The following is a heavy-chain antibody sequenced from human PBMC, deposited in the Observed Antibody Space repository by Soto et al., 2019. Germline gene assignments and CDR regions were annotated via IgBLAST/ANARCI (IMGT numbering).Heavy chain of an antibody. CDR2: ISGSGGST. CDR1: GFTFSSYA. Sequence: EVQLLESGGGLVQPGGSLRLSCAASGFTFSSYAMSWVRQAPGKGLEWVSAISGSGGSTYYADSVKGRFTISRDNSKNKLDLPMNSRRAEDTAVYYCAKDRRFGIAVADYWYFDLWGRGTLVTVSS. V-gene: IGHV3-23*01. D-gene: IGHD6-19*01. J-gene: IGHJ2*01. CDR3: AKDRRFGIAVADYWYFDL.